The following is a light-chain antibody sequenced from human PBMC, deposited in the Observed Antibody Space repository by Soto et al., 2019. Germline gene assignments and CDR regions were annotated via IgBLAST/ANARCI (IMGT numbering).Light chain of an antibody. CDR2: DVS. CDR1: SSDVGGYNY. Sequence: QSALTQHASVSGSHGQSITISCTGTSSDVGGYNYVSWYQQHPGKAPTLMIYDVSNRPSGVSNRFSGSKSGNTASLTISGLQAEDEADYYCSSYTSRSTRVFGGGTKLTVL. CDR3: SSYTSRSTRV. V-gene: IGLV2-14*01. J-gene: IGLJ2*01.